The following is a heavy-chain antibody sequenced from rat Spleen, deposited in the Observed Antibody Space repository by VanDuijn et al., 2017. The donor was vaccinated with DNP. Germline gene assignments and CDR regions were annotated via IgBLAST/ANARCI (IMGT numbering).Heavy chain of an antibody. Sequence: EVQLQESGPGLVKPSQSLSLTCSVTGYSITSNFRWSWIRKFPGNTLEWMGYINSAGSTDYNPSLTSRISITRDTSKNQFFLQVNSVTTEDTATYYCAVQLGVFDYWGQGVMVIVSS. V-gene: IGHV3-3*01. CDR2: INSAGST. CDR1: GYSITSNFR. J-gene: IGHJ2*01. D-gene: IGHD5-1*01. CDR3: AVQLGVFDY.